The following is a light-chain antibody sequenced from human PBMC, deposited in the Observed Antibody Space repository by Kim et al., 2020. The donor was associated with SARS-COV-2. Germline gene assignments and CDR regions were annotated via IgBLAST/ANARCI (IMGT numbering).Light chain of an antibody. CDR3: NARDDSDNSFV. V-gene: IGLV3-19*01. CDR2: GKN. J-gene: IGLJ1*01. Sequence: ALGQKVRITCQGDRLRSHYASWYQQKPGQAPVLVIYGKNNRPSGIPDRFSGSSSGNTASLTITGAQAEDEAEYYCNARDDSDNSFVFAAGTKVTVL. CDR1: RLRSHY.